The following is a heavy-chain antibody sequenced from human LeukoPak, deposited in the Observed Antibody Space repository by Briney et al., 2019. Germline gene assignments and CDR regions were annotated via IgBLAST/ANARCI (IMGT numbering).Heavy chain of an antibody. Sequence: GMSLRLSCAASGFTFINYGMHWVRQAPGKGLEWVALISYDGSSKYYADSVKGRIIISRDNSKNIMNLQMNSLRTEDTAVYYCARQYYYGSGNGLDVWGQGTTVTVSS. CDR3: ARQYYYGSGNGLDV. J-gene: IGHJ6*02. D-gene: IGHD3-10*01. CDR2: ISYDGSSK. V-gene: IGHV3-30*03. CDR1: GFTFINYG.